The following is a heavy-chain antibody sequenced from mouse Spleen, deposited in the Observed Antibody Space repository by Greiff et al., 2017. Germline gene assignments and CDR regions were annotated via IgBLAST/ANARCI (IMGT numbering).Heavy chain of an antibody. CDR3: ARAAYDYDGYFDV. J-gene: IGHJ1*01. CDR2: SRNKANDYTT. Sequence: EVKVVESGGGLVQSGRSLRLSCATSGFTFSDFYMEWVRQAPGKGLEWIAASRNKANDYTTEYSASVKGRFIVSRDTSQSILYLQMNALRAEDTAIYYCARAAYDYDGYFDVWGAGTTVTVSS. V-gene: IGHV7-1*01. CDR1: GFTFSDFY. D-gene: IGHD2-4*01.